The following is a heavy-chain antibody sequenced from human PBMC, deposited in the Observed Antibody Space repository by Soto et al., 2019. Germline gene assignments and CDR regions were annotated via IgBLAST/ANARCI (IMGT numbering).Heavy chain of an antibody. D-gene: IGHD3-3*01. CDR3: ATWTIYFFRGGYSHHVPHGY. CDR1: GGSLSNYY. V-gene: IGHV4-34*01. J-gene: IGHJ4*02. CDR2: SNHSGSA. Sequence: SETLSLTCAVSGGSLSNYYSSWFRQPPGKGRDRDWESNHSGSANHTPSLKSRDTISVDTSKNPIYLKLIYVTAADTAVSYCATWTIYFFRGGYSHHVPHGYWGQGTLVTVSS.